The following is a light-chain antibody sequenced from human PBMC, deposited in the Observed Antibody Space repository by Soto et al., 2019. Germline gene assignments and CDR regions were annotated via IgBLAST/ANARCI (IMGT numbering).Light chain of an antibody. CDR1: SDDVGGHNF. CDR2: EVS. J-gene: IGLJ3*02. Sequence: QSALTQPPSASGSPGQSVTISCTGTSDDVGGHNFVSWYQFHPGKAPKLIIYEVSKRPSGVPNRFSGSKSDNTASLTVSGLQAEDEADYFCSSYAGTNKVFGGGTKVTVL. V-gene: IGLV2-8*01. CDR3: SSYAGTNKV.